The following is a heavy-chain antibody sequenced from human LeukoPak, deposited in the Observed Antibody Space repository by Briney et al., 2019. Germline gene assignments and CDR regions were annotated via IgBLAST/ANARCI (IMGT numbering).Heavy chain of an antibody. CDR1: GGSISNYY. CDR3: ASSHPLGSNNDYYTPSDY. J-gene: IGHJ4*02. V-gene: IGHV4-59*01. D-gene: IGHD3-3*01. Sequence: PSETLSLTCTVSGGSISNYYWSWIRQPPGKGLEWIGYMYYSGSTNYNPSLKSRVTISVDTSKNQFSLKLSSVTAADTAVYYCASSHPLGSNNDYYTPSDYWGQGTLVTVSS. CDR2: MYYSGST.